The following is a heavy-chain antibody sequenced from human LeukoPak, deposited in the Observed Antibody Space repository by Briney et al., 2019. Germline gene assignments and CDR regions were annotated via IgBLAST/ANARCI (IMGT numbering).Heavy chain of an antibody. CDR2: IFGSGGST. J-gene: IGHJ4*02. D-gene: IGHD3-9*01. Sequence: PGGSLRLSCAASGFTFSNYAMSWVRQAPGKGLEWVSAIFGSGGSTYYADSVKGRFSISRDNSKNTLFLQMNSLRVGDTALYYCSKWGDYDVLTGYYDSDFWGQGTLVTVSS. CDR1: GFTFSNYA. V-gene: IGHV3-23*01. CDR3: SKWGDYDVLTGYYDSDF.